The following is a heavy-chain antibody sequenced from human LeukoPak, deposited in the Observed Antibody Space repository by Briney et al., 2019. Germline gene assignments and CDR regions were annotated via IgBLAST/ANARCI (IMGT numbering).Heavy chain of an antibody. CDR1: GYTFTSYG. V-gene: IGHV1-46*01. CDR3: ARELPPQWLVL. CDR2: INPSGGST. D-gene: IGHD6-19*01. J-gene: IGHJ4*02. Sequence: ASVNVSCKASGYTFTSYGISWVRQAPGQGLEWMGIINPSGGSTSYAQKFQGRVTMTRDTSTSTVYMELSSLGSEDTAVYYCARELPPQWLVLWGQGTLVTVSS.